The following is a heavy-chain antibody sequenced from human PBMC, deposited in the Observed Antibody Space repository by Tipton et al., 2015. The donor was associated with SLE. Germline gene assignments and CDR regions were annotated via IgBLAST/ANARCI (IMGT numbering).Heavy chain of an antibody. D-gene: IGHD1-1*01. V-gene: IGHV4-61*02. CDR2: IFTSGKT. CDR3: AKTLAGATPGRYQSYWYFDL. J-gene: IGHJ2*01. Sequence: TLSLTCTVSGGAISSGGYYWSWIRQPAGKGLEWIGRIFTSGKTVYNPSHKSRVTISMDLSNNQFSVNFSSVTASDTAVYYCAKTLAGATPGRYQSYWYFDLWGRGPRVIVSS. CDR1: GGAISSGGYY.